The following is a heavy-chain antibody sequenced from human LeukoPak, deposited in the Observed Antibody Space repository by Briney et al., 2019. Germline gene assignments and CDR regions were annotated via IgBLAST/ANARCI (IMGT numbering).Heavy chain of an antibody. D-gene: IGHD7-27*01. Sequence: GGSLRLSCEASGFTVSSNYMSWVRQAPGKGLEWVSVIYSGGSTYYADSVKGRFTISRDNSKNTLYLQMNSLRAEDTAVYYCARGVSNWGRYYYGMDVWGQGTTVTVSS. CDR1: GFTVSSNY. J-gene: IGHJ6*02. V-gene: IGHV3-53*01. CDR2: IYSGGST. CDR3: ARGVSNWGRYYYGMDV.